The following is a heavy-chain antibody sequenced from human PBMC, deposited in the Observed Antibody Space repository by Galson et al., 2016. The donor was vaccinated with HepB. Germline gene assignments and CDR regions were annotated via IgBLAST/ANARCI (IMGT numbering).Heavy chain of an antibody. CDR1: GFRFSTYW. D-gene: IGHD2-21*01. CDR3: VPEPHETESYSSY. J-gene: IGHJ4*02. CDR2: INADGSEK. V-gene: IGHV3-7*01. Sequence: SLRLSCAASGFRFSTYWMCWVRQAPGKGLEWVANINADGSEKYYLDSVKGRFTISRNNVKNSIFLQMNSLRVEDTASYYCVPEPHETESYSSYWGQGALVTVSS.